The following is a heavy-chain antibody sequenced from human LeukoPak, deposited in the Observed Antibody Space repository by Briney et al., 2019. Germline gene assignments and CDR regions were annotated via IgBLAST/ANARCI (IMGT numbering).Heavy chain of an antibody. J-gene: IGHJ4*02. CDR3: AKDAQRGFDYSNSLEY. CDR1: GFTFSHYG. V-gene: IGHV3-33*06. D-gene: IGHD4-11*01. CDR2: IWNDGTNK. Sequence: PGGSLRLSCAASGFTFSHYGMHWVRQAPGKGLEWVAVIWNDGTNKYYSDSVKGRFTIYRDDSQNRVYLQMNSLRADDTARYYCAKDAQRGFDYSNSLEYWGQGALVTVSS.